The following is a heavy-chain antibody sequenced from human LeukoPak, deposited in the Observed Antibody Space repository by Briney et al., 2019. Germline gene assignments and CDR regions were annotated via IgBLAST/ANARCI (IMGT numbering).Heavy chain of an antibody. V-gene: IGHV5-51*01. Sequence: GESLKISCKGSGYSFTTQWIGWVRQMPGKGLEWMGIILPGDSDSKYSPSLQGQVTISADKSISTTYLQWSSLKASDTAMYYCASGPYCNSGSCYDYWGQGTLVTVSS. CDR1: GYSFTTQW. D-gene: IGHD2-15*01. J-gene: IGHJ4*02. CDR2: ILPGDSDS. CDR3: ASGPYCNSGSCYDY.